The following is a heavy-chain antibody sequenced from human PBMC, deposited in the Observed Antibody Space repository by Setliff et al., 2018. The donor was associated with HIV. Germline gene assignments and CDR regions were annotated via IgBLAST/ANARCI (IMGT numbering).Heavy chain of an antibody. CDR2: TYYRSTWRF. D-gene: IGHD3-10*01. CDR3: VRDRGISSFET. Sequence: PSQTLSLTCAISGDNVSSGTSAWSWIRQSPSRGLEWLGRTYYRSTWRFGYADSVRGRISVAPDTSKNQFSMQLKSVTPEDAAVYFCVRDRGISSFETWGQGTKVT. CDR1: GDNVSSGTSA. V-gene: IGHV6-1*01. J-gene: IGHJ3*02.